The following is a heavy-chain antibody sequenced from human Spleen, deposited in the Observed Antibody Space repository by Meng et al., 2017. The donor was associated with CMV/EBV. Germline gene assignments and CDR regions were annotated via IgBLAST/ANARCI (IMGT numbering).Heavy chain of an antibody. CDR3: ARQEPNNWFDP. V-gene: IGHV1-69*10. Sequence: SVKVSCKASGGTFSSYAISWVRQAPGQGLEWMGGIIPILGIANYAQKFQGRVTITRDTSISTAYMELSRLRSDDTAVYYCARQEPNNWFDPWGQGTLVTVSS. CDR1: GGTFSSYA. J-gene: IGHJ5*02. D-gene: IGHD1-14*01. CDR2: IIPILGIA.